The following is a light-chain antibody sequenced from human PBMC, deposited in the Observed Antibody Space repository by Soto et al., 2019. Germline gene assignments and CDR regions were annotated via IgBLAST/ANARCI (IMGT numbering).Light chain of an antibody. V-gene: IGKV3-20*01. J-gene: IGKJ5*01. CDR3: QQYGSSPPIT. Sequence: EIVLTQSPGTLSLSPGERATLSCRASQSVSSSYLAGYQQKPGQAPRLLIYGASSMATGIPDRFSGSGSGTDFTLTISRLDPEDFAVYYCQQYGSSPPITFRQGTRLEIK. CDR1: QSVSSSY. CDR2: GAS.